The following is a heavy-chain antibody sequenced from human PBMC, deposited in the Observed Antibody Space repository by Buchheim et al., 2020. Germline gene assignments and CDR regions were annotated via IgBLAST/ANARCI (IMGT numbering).Heavy chain of an antibody. CDR3: ARITQFFETGGGY. D-gene: IGHD3-3*01. V-gene: IGHV3-21*01. J-gene: IGHJ4*02. Sequence: EVQLVEPGGGLVKPGGSLRLSCAASGFTFSSYSMNWVRQAPGKGLEWVSSISSSSSYIYYADSVKGRFTISRDNAKNSLYLQMNSLRADDTSLYFFARITQFFETGGGYGGQGTL. CDR2: ISSSSSYI. CDR1: GFTFSSYS.